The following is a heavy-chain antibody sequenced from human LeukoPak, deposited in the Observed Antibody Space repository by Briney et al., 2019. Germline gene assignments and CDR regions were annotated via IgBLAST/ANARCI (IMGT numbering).Heavy chain of an antibody. Sequence: PSETLSLTCTVSGGSISSYYWSWIRQPAGKGLEWIGCIYTSGSTNYNPSLKSRVTMSVDTSKNQFSLKLSSVTAADTAVYYCAREPPTGLRYFDWLRTGAFDIWGQGTMVTVSS. D-gene: IGHD3-9*01. J-gene: IGHJ3*02. CDR2: IYTSGST. CDR1: GGSISSYY. V-gene: IGHV4-4*07. CDR3: AREPPTGLRYFDWLRTGAFDI.